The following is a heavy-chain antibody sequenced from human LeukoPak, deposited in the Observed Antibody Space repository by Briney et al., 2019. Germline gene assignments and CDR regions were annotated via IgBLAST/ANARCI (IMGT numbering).Heavy chain of an antibody. CDR3: ARLGTVRSSSRIRYFDY. CDR2: IYHSGST. J-gene: IGHJ4*02. Sequence: KPSQTLSLTCAVSGGSISSGGYSWSWIRQPPGKGLEWIGYIYHSGSTYYNPSLKSRVTISVDTSKNQFSLKLSSVTAADTAVYYCARLGTVRSSSRIRYFDYWGQGTLVTVSS. CDR1: GGSISSGGYS. V-gene: IGHV4-30-2*01. D-gene: IGHD6-13*01.